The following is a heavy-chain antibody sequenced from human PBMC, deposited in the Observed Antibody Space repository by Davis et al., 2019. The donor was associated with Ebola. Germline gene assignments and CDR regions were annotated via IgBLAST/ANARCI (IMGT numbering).Heavy chain of an antibody. CDR3: AKGDNSGWYGVDY. V-gene: IGHV3-7*01. J-gene: IGHJ4*02. Sequence: PGGSLRLSCAASGFTFSSFWMSWVRQAPGKGLEWVASIKEDGSEKTYVDSAKGRFTISRENSKATLDLQMNSLRAEDTAVYYCAKGDNSGWYGVDYWGQGTLVTVSS. D-gene: IGHD6-19*01. CDR1: GFTFSSFW. CDR2: IKEDGSEK.